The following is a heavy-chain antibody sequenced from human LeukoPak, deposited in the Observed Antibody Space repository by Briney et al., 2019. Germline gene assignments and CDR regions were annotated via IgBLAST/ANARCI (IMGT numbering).Heavy chain of an antibody. J-gene: IGHJ4*02. CDR3: ARHGGRLLWFGELSTDQSQFDY. Sequence: SETLSLTCTVSGGSISSYYWSWIRQPPGKGLEWIGYIYYSGSTNYNPSLKSRVTISVDTSKNQFSLKLSSVTATDTAVYYCARHGGRLLWFGELSTDQSQFDYWGQGTLVTVSS. CDR1: GGSISSYY. CDR2: IYYSGST. V-gene: IGHV4-59*08. D-gene: IGHD3-10*01.